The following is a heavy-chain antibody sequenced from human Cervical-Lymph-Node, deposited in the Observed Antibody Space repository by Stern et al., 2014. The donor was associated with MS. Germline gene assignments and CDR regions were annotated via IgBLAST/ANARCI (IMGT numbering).Heavy chain of an antibody. D-gene: IGHD4-11*01. CDR1: GYNFIDHA. CDR2: INGGPGTT. J-gene: IGHJ4*02. CDR3: ARQPDYSDFLDF. V-gene: IGHV1-3*01. Sequence: QVHLVQSGAEVKKPGASMTISCKTSGYNFIDHAIHWVRQAPGQRLEWMGWINGGPGTTQYSQKFQGRVSFTRDKAASAAYMDLSSLSPDDTAVYYCARQPDYSDFLDFWGQGTLVTVSS.